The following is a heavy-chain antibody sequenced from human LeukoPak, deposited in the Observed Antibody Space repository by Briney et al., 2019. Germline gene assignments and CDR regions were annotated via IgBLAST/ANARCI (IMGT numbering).Heavy chain of an antibody. CDR2: VYTDETT. Sequence: SETLTLSCTASGFTISGYIRNWVRQPPGKGLEWLGYVYTDETTNTSPSLRSRITISIETSKKQFSLNLRSVTAADTAVYYCARNGIHGYSGLDFWGQETLVTVSS. CDR1: GFTISGYI. V-gene: IGHV4-4*08. CDR3: ARNGIHGYSGLDF. D-gene: IGHD5-12*01. J-gene: IGHJ4*02.